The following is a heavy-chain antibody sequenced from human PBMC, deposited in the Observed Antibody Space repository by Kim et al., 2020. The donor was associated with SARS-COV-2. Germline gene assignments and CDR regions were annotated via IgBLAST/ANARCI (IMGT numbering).Heavy chain of an antibody. V-gene: IGHV3-73*01. CDR2: IRDKSKSYAT. CDR3: SSLGTAGY. Sequence: GGSLRLSCEGSGFAFGGSYIHWVRQASGKGLEWVGRIRDKSKSYATAYAASVKGRFIISRDDSKNTAYLQMNSLKTEDTAVYYCSSLGTAGYWGQGILVT. D-gene: IGHD6-19*01. J-gene: IGHJ4*02. CDR1: GFAFGGSY.